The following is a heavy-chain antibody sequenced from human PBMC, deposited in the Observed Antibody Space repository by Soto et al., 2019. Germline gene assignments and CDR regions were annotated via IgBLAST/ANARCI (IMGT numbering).Heavy chain of an antibody. CDR1: GGSFSGYY. CDR3: ARGGRGQTYYYCGMDV. Sequence: SETLSLTCAVYGGSFSGYYWSWIRQPPGKGLEWIGEINHSGSTNYNPSLKSRVTISVDTSKNQFSLKLSSVTAADTAVYYCARGGRGQTYYYCGMDVWGQGTTVTVSS. CDR2: INHSGST. V-gene: IGHV4-34*01. J-gene: IGHJ6*02. D-gene: IGHD2-15*01.